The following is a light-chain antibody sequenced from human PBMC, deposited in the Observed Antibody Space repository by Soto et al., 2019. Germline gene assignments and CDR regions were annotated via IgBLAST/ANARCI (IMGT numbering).Light chain of an antibody. V-gene: IGKV3-20*01. J-gene: IGKJ2*01. CDR3: HQYATSPDT. CDR2: GAS. Sequence: EIVLTQSPGTLSLSPGERATLSCRASQSVRSSYLAWDQQKPGQAPRLLIFGASSRPTGIPDRFSGSGSGTDFTLTITRLEPEDFAAYYCHQYATSPDTFGQGTKLEIK. CDR1: QSVRSSY.